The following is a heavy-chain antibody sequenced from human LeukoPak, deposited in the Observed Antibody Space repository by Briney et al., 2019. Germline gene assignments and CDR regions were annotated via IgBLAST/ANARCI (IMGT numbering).Heavy chain of an antibody. J-gene: IGHJ4*02. CDR1: GFTFSSYG. Sequence: PGRSLRLSCAASGFTFSSYGMHWVRQAPGKGLEWVAVIWYDGSNKYYADSVKGRFTISRDNSKNTLYLQMNSLRAEDTAVYYCARDLAVYSSGWYGVDYWGQGALVTVSS. D-gene: IGHD6-19*01. CDR3: ARDLAVYSSGWYGVDY. V-gene: IGHV3-33*01. CDR2: IWYDGSNK.